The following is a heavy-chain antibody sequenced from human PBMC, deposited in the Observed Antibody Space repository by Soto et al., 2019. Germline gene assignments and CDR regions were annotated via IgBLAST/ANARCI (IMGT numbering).Heavy chain of an antibody. V-gene: IGHV5-51*01. CDR3: ARFGCSGGSCYSGVYYGMDV. D-gene: IGHD2-15*01. CDR2: IYPGDSDT. CDR1: GYSFTSYW. J-gene: IGHJ6*02. Sequence: ESLKISCKGSGYSFTSYWIGWVRQMPGKGLEWMGIIYPGDSDTRYSPSFQGQVTISADKSISTAYLQWSSLKASDTAMYYCARFGCSGGSCYSGVYYGMDVWGQGTTVTVSS.